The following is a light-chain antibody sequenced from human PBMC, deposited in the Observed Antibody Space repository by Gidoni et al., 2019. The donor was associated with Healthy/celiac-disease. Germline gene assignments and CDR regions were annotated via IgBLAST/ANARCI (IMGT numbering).Light chain of an antibody. CDR3: QQDASSPLT. CDR1: QSVSSSY. Sequence: ELVLTQSPGTLSLSPGERATLSCRAGQSVSSSYLAWYQQKPGQAPRLLIYGASSRATGIPDRFSGSGSGTDFTLTISRLEAEDVAVYYCQQDASSPLTFGPGTKVDIK. V-gene: IGKV3-20*01. CDR2: GAS. J-gene: IGKJ3*01.